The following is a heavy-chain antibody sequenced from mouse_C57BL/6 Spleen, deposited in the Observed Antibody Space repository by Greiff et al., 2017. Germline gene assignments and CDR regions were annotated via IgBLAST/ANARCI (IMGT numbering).Heavy chain of an antibody. CDR3: ASSNWDKDY. J-gene: IGHJ2*01. CDR1: GYAFSSSW. Sequence: LQESGPELVKPGASVKISCKASGYAFSSSWMNWVKQRPGKGLEWIGRIYPGDGDTNYNGKFKGKATLTADKSSSTAYMQLSSLTSEDSAVYFCASSNWDKDYWGQGTTLTVSS. V-gene: IGHV1-82*01. D-gene: IGHD4-1*01. CDR2: IYPGDGDT.